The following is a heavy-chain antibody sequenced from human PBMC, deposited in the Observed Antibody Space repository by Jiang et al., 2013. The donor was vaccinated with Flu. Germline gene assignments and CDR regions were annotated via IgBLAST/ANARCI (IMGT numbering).Heavy chain of an antibody. V-gene: IGHV6-1*01. CDR3: ARGYKYAYDY. J-gene: IGHJ4*02. Sequence: QTLSLTCAISGDSVSTNNAGWHWIRQSPSRGLEWLGRTYYRSKWYTDYAVSLKSRIIINSDTSKNQFSLQLNSVAPENTALYYCARGYKYAYDYWGQGILVTVSS. CDR1: GDSVSTNNAG. D-gene: IGHD2-2*01. CDR2: TYYRSKWYT.